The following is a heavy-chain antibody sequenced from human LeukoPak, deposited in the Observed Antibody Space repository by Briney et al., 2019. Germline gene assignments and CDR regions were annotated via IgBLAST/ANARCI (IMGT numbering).Heavy chain of an antibody. CDR2: IYHSGST. D-gene: IGHD4-17*01. V-gene: IGHV4-30-2*01. CDR3: ARGDSWATVTYFDY. J-gene: IGHJ4*02. CDR1: GGSIRSGGYS. Sequence: SETLSLTCAVSGGSIRSGGYSWSWIRQPPGKGLEWIGYIYHSGSTYYNPSLKSRVTISVDRSKNQFSLKLSSVTAADTAVYYCARGDSWATVTYFDYWGQGTLVAVSS.